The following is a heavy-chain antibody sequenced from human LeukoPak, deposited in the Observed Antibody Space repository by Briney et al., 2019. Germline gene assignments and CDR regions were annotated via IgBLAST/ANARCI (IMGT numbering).Heavy chain of an antibody. CDR3: AKDSPPNYNYVWGSYRYN. CDR2: ISGSGAGT. J-gene: IGHJ4*02. CDR1: GFTFSSYA. V-gene: IGHV3-23*01. D-gene: IGHD3-16*02. Sequence: GGSLRLSCAASGFTFSSYAMSWVRQAPGKGLEWVSAISGSGAGTYYADSVKGRFTISRDNSKNTVYLQMNSLRVEDTALYYCAKDSPPNYNYVWGSYRYNWGQGTLVTVSS.